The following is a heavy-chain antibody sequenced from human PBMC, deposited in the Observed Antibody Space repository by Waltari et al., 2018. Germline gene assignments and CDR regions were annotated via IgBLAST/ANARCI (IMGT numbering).Heavy chain of an antibody. CDR1: GGSFSGYY. Sequence: QVQLQQWGAGLLKPSETLSLTCAVYGGSFSGYYWSWIRQPPGKGLEWIGESTLSGRTTYNPSLNSRVTISVDPSKNQFSLMLSSVTAADTAVYYCSRTLSYSDYLDYWGQGTLVTVSS. J-gene: IGHJ4*02. CDR2: STLSGRT. D-gene: IGHD1-26*01. CDR3: SRTLSYSDYLDY. V-gene: IGHV4-34*01.